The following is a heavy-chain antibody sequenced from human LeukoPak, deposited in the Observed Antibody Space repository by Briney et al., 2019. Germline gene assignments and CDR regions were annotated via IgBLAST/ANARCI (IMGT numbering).Heavy chain of an antibody. Sequence: SGTLSLTCTVSGGSISTNYWSWIRQPPGKGLEWIGYIYYSGTTNYNYNPSLKSRVAISVVTSKSQFSLNLSSVTAADTAVYFCARSGCTSTSCYLGDYWGQGTLVTVSS. CDR2: IYYSGTTNY. V-gene: IGHV4-59*08. CDR3: ARSGCTSTSCYLGDY. CDR1: GGSISTNY. D-gene: IGHD2-2*01. J-gene: IGHJ4*02.